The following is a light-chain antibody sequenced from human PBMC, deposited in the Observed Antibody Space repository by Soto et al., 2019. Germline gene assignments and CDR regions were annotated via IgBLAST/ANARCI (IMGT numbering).Light chain of an antibody. CDR2: DDR. CDR3: QVWDGLSDHWV. Sequence: SYELTQPPSVSVAPGQTARITCGGNNIGSKNVHWSQLRPGQAPVVVVYDDRARPSGIPERFSGSNSGNTATLTISRVEAGDEGDYYCQVWDGLSDHWVFGGGTQLTVL. V-gene: IGLV3-21*02. CDR1: NIGSKN. J-gene: IGLJ3*02.